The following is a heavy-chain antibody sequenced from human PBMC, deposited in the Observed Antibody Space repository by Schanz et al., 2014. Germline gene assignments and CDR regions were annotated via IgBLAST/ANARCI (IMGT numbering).Heavy chain of an antibody. CDR3: ASDFWSGYSHYYYGLDV. D-gene: IGHD3-3*01. CDR1: EYTFTAYY. Sequence: QVQLVQSGAEVKKPGASVKVSCKASEYTFTAYYMHWVRQAPGQGLEWMGRINPNSGGTDYAQKFQGRVTMTRDMSINTAYMELSRLRSDDSAVYYCASDFWSGYSHYYYGLDVWGQGTTVTVSS. J-gene: IGHJ6*02. V-gene: IGHV1-2*06. CDR2: INPNSGGT.